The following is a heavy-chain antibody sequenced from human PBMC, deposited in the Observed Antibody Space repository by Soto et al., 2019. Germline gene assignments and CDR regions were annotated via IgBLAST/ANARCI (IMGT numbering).Heavy chain of an antibody. CDR1: GGSVSSGSYY. CDR2: IYYSGST. CDR3: ARVLEYSYGFRYFDY. Sequence: SETLSLTCTVSGGSVSSGSYYWSWIRQPPGKGLEWIGYIYYSGSTNYNPSLKSRVTISVDTSKNQFSLKLSSVTAADTAVYYCARVLEYSYGFRYFDYWGQGTLVTVSS. J-gene: IGHJ4*02. D-gene: IGHD5-18*01. V-gene: IGHV4-61*01.